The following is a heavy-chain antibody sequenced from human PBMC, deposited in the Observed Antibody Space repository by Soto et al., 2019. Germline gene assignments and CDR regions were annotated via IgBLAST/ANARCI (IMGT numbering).Heavy chain of an antibody. V-gene: IGHV4-59*01. D-gene: IGHD1-26*01. CDR2: IYYSGST. CDR3: AKDGIRSTFSVMAF. J-gene: IGHJ6*04. Sequence: KGLEWIGYIYYSGSTNYNPSLKSRVTISVATSKNQFSLKLSSVTAADTAFYFCAKDGIRSTFSVMAFRGNGTTVT.